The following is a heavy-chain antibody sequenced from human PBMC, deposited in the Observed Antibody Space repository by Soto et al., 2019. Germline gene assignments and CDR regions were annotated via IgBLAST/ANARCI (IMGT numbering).Heavy chain of an antibody. V-gene: IGHV3-33*01. D-gene: IGHD4-17*01. CDR1: GFTFSSYG. CDR2: IWYDGSNK. Sequence: GGSLRLSCAASGFTFSSYGMHWVRQAPGKGLEWVAVIWYDGSNKYYADSVKGRFTISRDNSKNTLYLQMNSLRAEDTAVYYCARGVYGDYVRNWFDPWGQGTLVTVSS. CDR3: ARGVYGDYVRNWFDP. J-gene: IGHJ5*02.